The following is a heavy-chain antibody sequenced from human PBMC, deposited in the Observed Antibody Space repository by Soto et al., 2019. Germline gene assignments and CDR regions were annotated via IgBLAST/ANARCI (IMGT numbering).Heavy chain of an antibody. V-gene: IGHV3-48*02. D-gene: IGHD1-1*01. CDR2: ISSSSTI. CDR3: ARDRTLLRYYGMDV. CDR1: GFTFSSYS. Sequence: PGGSLRLSCAASGFTFSSYSMNWVRQAPGKGLEWVSYISSSSTIYYADSVKGRFTISRDNAKNSLYLQMNSLRDEDTAVYYCARDRTLLRYYGMDVWGQGTTVTVSS. J-gene: IGHJ6*02.